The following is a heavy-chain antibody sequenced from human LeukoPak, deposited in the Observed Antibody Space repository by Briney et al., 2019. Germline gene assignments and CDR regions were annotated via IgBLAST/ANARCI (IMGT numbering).Heavy chain of an antibody. Sequence: PSETLSLPCTVSGDSISSSSYYWPWIRQPPGKGLEWVVSFYYCDSTYYNPPLESRVTISVDTSKNQSSLNLSSVTAADTGVYYCSRRYHYGYFVYWGQGALVIVSS. CDR1: GDSISSSSYY. CDR2: FYYCDST. V-gene: IGHV4-39*01. CDR3: SRRYHYGYFVY. D-gene: IGHD5-18*01. J-gene: IGHJ4*02.